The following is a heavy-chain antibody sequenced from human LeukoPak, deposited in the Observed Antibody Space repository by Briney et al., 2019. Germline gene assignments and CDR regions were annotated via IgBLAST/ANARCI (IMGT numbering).Heavy chain of an antibody. D-gene: IGHD3-22*01. V-gene: IGHV3-23*01. CDR1: GITLSNYG. J-gene: IGHJ4*02. CDR3: AKRGVVIRVILVGFHKEAYYFDS. Sequence: GGSLRLSCAVSGITLSNYGMSWVRQAPGKGLEWVAGISDSGGSTNYADSVKGRFTISRDNPKNTLYLQMNSLRAEDPAVYFCAKRGVVIRVILVGFHKEAYYFDSWGQGALVTVSS. CDR2: ISDSGGST.